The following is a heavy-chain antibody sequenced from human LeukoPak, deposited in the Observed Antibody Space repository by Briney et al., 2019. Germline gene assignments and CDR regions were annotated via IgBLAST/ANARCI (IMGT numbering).Heavy chain of an antibody. CDR3: AVDRRQGPTVTTFSPFDH. CDR1: GFTVSSNY. CDR2: ISRSRRTI. J-gene: IGHJ4*02. V-gene: IGHV3-11*04. Sequence: KSGGSLRLSCAASGFTVSSNYMSWVRQAPGKGLEWVSYISRSRRTIHYADSVKGRFVVSRDNAKDSLYLQMNSLRADDTAVYYCAVDRRQGPTVTTFSPFDHWGQGTLVIVSS. D-gene: IGHD4-17*01.